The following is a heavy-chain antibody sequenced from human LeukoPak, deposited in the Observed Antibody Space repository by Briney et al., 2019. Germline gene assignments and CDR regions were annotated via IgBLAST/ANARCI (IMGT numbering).Heavy chain of an antibody. J-gene: IGHJ4*02. D-gene: IGHD3/OR15-3a*01. CDR3: VRVLGLYYFDY. V-gene: IGHV4-39*07. Sequence: PSETLSLTCTVSGGSISTSNYYWGWIRQPPGKGLEWIGEIYHSGSTNYNPSLKSRVTISVDKSKNQFSLKLSSVTAADTAVYYCVRVLGLYYFDYWGQGTLVTVSS. CDR1: GGSISTSNYY. CDR2: IYHSGST.